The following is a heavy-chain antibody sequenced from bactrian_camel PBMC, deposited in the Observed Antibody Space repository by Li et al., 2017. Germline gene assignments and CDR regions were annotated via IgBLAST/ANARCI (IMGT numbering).Heavy chain of an antibody. J-gene: IGHJ4*01. CDR2: VEADGST. CDR3: AAASRTGRVFEYNY. D-gene: IGHD5*01. Sequence: QVQLVESGGGSVQAGGSLRLSCAASGDTWWNRYSMAWFRQAPGKEREGVATVEADGSTCYADSVKGRFTISRDNDKNTLYLQMNSLKPEDTALYYCAAASRTGRVFEYNYWGQGTQVTVS. CDR1: GDTWWNRYS. V-gene: IGHV3S55*01.